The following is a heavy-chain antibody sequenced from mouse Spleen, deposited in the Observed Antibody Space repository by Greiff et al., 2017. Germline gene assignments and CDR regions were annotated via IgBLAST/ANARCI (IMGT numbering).Heavy chain of an antibody. CDR1: GYSFTGYF. Sequence: EVQGVESGPELVKPGDSVKISCKASGYSFTGYFMNWVMQSHGKSLEWIGRINPYNGDTFYNQKFKGKATLTVDKSSSTAHMELRSLTSEDSAVYYCARYGNYDYFDYWGQGTTLTVSS. CDR2: INPYNGDT. D-gene: IGHD2-1*01. V-gene: IGHV1-20*01. J-gene: IGHJ2*01. CDR3: ARYGNYDYFDY.